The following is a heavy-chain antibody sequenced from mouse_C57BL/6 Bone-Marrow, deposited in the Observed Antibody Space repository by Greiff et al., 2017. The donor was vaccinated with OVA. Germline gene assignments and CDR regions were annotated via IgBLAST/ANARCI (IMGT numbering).Heavy chain of an antibody. D-gene: IGHD2-4*01. V-gene: IGHV7-3*01. CDR1: GFTFTDYY. J-gene: IGHJ2*01. Sequence: EVKLVESGGGLVQPGGSLSLSCAASGFTFTDYYMSWVRQPPGKALEWLGFIRNKANGYTTEYSASVKGRFTISRDNSQSILYLQMNALRAEDSATYYCARACDYDGGYYFDYWGQGTTLTVSS. CDR2: IRNKANGYTT. CDR3: ARACDYDGGYYFDY.